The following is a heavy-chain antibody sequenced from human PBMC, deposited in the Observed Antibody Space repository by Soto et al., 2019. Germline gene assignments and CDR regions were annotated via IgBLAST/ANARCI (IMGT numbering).Heavy chain of an antibody. V-gene: IGHV1-18*01. D-gene: IGHD3-10*01. CDR2: ISAYNGNT. J-gene: IGHJ4*02. CDR3: ARTLEPGYCGSGSPTHN. Sequence: GASGKVSCKGSCYTFTNSGIRWGRQAPGQGLEWMGWISAYNGNTNYAQKLQGRVTMTTDTSTSTAYMELRSLRSDDTAVYYCARTLEPGYCGSGSPTHNWGRGTLVLVSS. CDR1: CYTFTNSG.